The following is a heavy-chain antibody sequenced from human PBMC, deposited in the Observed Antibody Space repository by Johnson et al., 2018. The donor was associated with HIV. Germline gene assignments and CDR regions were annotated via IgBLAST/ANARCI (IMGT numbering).Heavy chain of an antibody. V-gene: IGHV3-53*01. Sequence: VQLVESGGGLIQPGGSLRLSCAASGFTVSSNYMSWVRQAPGKGLEWVSVIYSGGSTYYADSVKGRFTISRDNSKNTLYLQMNSLRAEDTAVYYCARSGAASMAARGDAFDIWGQGTMVTVSS. CDR3: ARSGAASMAARGDAFDI. CDR2: IYSGGST. J-gene: IGHJ3*02. CDR1: GFTVSSNY. D-gene: IGHD6-6*01.